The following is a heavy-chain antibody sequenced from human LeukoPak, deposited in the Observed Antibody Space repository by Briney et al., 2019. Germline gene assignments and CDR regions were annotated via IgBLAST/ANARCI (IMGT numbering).Heavy chain of an antibody. CDR2: INPNSGGT. CDR1: GYTFTDYY. Sequence: ASVKVSCKASGYTFTDYYMHWVRQAPGQGLEWMGWINPNSGGTNYAQKFQGRVTMTRDTSISTAYMELSRLRSDDTAVYYCATVRLWLEIDAFDIWGQGTMVTVSS. CDR3: ATVRLWLEIDAFDI. V-gene: IGHV1-2*02. D-gene: IGHD5-18*01. J-gene: IGHJ3*02.